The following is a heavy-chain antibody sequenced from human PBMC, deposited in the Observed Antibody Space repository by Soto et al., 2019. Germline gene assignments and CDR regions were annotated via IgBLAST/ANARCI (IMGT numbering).Heavy chain of an antibody. CDR3: ARDQAPPIPKYCSSTSCYPGNWFDP. CDR1: GYTFASYG. Sequence: GASVKVSCKASGYTFASYGISWVRQAPGQGLEWMGRISAYNGNTNYAQKLQGRVTMTTDTSTSTAYMELRSLRSDDTAVYYCARDQAPPIPKYCSSTSCYPGNWFDPWGQGTLVTVSS. D-gene: IGHD2-2*01. J-gene: IGHJ5*02. CDR2: ISAYNGNT. V-gene: IGHV1-18*01.